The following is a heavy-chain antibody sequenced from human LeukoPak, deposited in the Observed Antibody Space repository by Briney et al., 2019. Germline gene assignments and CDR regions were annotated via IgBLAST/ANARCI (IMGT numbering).Heavy chain of an antibody. D-gene: IGHD3-9*01. Sequence: GGSLRLSCEASGFTFSSYWMSWVRQAPGKGLEWVANIKTDGSEKYYVDSVKGRFTISRDNAKNSLYLQMNSLRAEDTAVYYCARDYTGYFPWGQETLVIVSS. CDR2: IKTDGSEK. V-gene: IGHV3-7*03. CDR3: ARDYTGYFP. CDR1: GFTFSSYW. J-gene: IGHJ5*02.